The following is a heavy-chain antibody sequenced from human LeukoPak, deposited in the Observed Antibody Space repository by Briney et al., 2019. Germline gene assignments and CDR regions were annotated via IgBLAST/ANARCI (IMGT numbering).Heavy chain of an antibody. CDR1: GLTFSRYW. D-gene: IGHD1-26*01. CDR3: ARYSGSPYWGYYYYYGMDV. J-gene: IGHJ6*02. V-gene: IGHV3-7*01. CDR2: IKQDGSEK. Sequence: GGSVRLSCVASGLTFSRYWMSWVRQAAGKGLEGVADIKQDGSEKYYVDSVKGRLTISRDNAKNSLYLQMNSLRAEDTAVYYCARYSGSPYWGYYYYYGMDVWGQGTPLTVSS.